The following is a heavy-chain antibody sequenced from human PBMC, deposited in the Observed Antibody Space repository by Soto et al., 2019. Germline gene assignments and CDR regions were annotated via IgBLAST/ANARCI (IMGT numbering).Heavy chain of an antibody. CDR1: GFTFDDYA. V-gene: IGHV3-9*01. CDR3: AKSPLGLAADGYFDY. J-gene: IGHJ4*02. CDR2: ISWNSGSI. D-gene: IGHD6-13*01. Sequence: EVQLVESGGGLVQPGRSLRLSCAASGFTFDDYAMHWVRQAPGNGLEWVSGISWNSGSIGYADSVKGRFTISRYNAKNSLYLQMNSLRAEDTALYYCAKSPLGLAADGYFDYWGQGTLVTVSS.